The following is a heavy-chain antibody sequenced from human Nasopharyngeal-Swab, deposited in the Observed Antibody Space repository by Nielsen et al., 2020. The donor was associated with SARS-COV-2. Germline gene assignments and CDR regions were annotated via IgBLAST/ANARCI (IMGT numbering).Heavy chain of an antibody. CDR2: IKQDGSVK. J-gene: IGHJ4*02. Sequence: GESLKISCAASGFTFSSYWMSWVRQAPGKGLEWVANIKQDGSVKYYVDSVKGRFTISRDNAKNSLYLQMNSLRAEDTAVYYCARAGYSGYEYYFDYWGQGTLVTVSS. CDR1: GFTFSSYW. CDR3: ARAGYSGYEYYFDY. D-gene: IGHD5-12*01. V-gene: IGHV3-7*01.